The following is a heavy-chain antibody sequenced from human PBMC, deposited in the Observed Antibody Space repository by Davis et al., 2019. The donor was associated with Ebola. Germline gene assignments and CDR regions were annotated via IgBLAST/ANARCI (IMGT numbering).Heavy chain of an antibody. CDR1: GFTFSSYG. V-gene: IGHV3-30*03. Sequence: GESLKISCAASGFTFSSYGMHWVRQAPGKGLEWVAVISYDGSNKYYADSVKGRFTISRDNSKNTLYLQMNSLRAEDTAVYFCARDRYGGNFGDYYYYGMDVWGQGTTVTVSS. D-gene: IGHD4-23*01. J-gene: IGHJ6*02. CDR2: ISYDGSNK. CDR3: ARDRYGGNFGDYYYYGMDV.